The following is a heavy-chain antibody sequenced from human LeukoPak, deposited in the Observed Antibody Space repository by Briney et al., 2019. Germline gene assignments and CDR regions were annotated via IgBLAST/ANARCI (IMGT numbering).Heavy chain of an antibody. D-gene: IGHD3-10*01. CDR1: GFTFSKYY. CDR2: IDGDGSHT. V-gene: IGHV3-74*01. Sequence: GGSLRLSCAASGFTFSKYYMHWVRQAPGKGPVWISYIDGDGSHTTYADSVKGRFTISRDNAINTVYLQMNSLRDEDTAIYYCVNMVSDSGVEGKWGQGTLVTVSS. J-gene: IGHJ4*02. CDR3: VNMVSDSGVEGK.